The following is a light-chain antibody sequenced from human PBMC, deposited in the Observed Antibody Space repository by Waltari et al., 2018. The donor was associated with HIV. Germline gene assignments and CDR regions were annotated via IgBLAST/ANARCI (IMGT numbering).Light chain of an antibody. CDR1: NRDVGGYDY. V-gene: IGLV2-11*01. CDR2: DVN. Sequence: QSALTHPRSVSGSPGQSVTISCTGTNRDVGGYDYISWYQQHPGKSPKLMIYDVNERPSGVPDRFSGSNSGNTASLTISGLQAEDEADYHCYSYAGNFWVFGGGTKLTVL. CDR3: YSYAGNFWV. J-gene: IGLJ3*02.